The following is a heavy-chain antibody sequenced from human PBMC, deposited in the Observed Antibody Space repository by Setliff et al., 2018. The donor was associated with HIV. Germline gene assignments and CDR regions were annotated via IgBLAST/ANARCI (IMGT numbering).Heavy chain of an antibody. V-gene: IGHV4-39*01. Sequence: SETLSLTCTVSGDSISSSTYCWGWIRQPPGKGLEWIGSICGTWKTYYNPSLKSRVTISVDTSKNKFSLKLSSVTAADTAVYYCARGGGLGPWGQGTLVTVSS. CDR3: ARGGGLGP. J-gene: IGHJ5*02. CDR2: ICGTWKT. CDR1: GDSISSSTYC. D-gene: IGHD6-25*01.